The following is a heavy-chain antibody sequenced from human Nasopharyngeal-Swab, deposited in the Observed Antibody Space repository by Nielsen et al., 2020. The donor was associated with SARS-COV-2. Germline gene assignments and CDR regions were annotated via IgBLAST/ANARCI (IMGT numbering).Heavy chain of an antibody. CDR3: ARDRELGYYMDV. CDR1: GSTLTEIS. V-gene: IGHV1-24*01. D-gene: IGHD1-7*01. J-gene: IGHJ6*03. Sequence: ASVKVSCKVSGSTLTEISMHWVRQAHGRGLEWMGGFDPEDGETIYAQKFQGRVTMTEDTSIDTAYMELRSLRSEDTAVYYCARDRELGYYMDVWGKGTTVTVSS. CDR2: FDPEDGET.